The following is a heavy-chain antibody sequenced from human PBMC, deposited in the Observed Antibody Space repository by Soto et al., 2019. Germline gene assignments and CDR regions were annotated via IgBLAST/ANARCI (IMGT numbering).Heavy chain of an antibody. CDR1: GYTLTELS. CDR3: ATFLSSGWYSPPEY. D-gene: IGHD6-19*01. J-gene: IGHJ4*02. CDR2: FDPEDGET. Sequence: GSSVKFSCKVSGYTLTELSMHWVRQAPGKGLEWMGGFDPEDGETIYAQKFQGRVTMTEDTSTDTAYMELSSLRSEDTAVYYCATFLSSGWYSPPEYWGQGTLVTVSS. V-gene: IGHV1-24*01.